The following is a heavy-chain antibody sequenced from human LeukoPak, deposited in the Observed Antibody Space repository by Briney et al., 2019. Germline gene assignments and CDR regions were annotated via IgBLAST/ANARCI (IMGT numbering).Heavy chain of an antibody. V-gene: IGHV4-30-2*01. CDR2: IYHSGST. Sequence: SETLSLTCAVSGGSISSGGYSWSWTRQPPGKGLEWIGYIYHSGSTYYNPSLKSRATISVDRSKNQFSLKLSSVTAADTAVYYCARVSRSRSSGWALFDYWGQGTLVTVSS. CDR1: GGSISSGGYS. CDR3: ARVSRSRSSGWALFDY. J-gene: IGHJ4*02. D-gene: IGHD6-19*01.